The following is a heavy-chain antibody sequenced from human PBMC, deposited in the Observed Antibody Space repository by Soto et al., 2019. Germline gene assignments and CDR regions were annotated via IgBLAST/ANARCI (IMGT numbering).Heavy chain of an antibody. D-gene: IGHD4-17*01. J-gene: IGHJ6*02. Sequence: QVQLVQSGAEVKKPGASVKVSCKASGYTFTSYAMHWVRQAPGQRLGWMGWINAGNGNTKYSQKFQGRVTITRDTSASTAYMELSSLRSEDTAVYYCARVSGRRTTVTTSHYYYYGMDVWGQGTTVTVSS. CDR2: INAGNGNT. CDR1: GYTFTSYA. CDR3: ARVSGRRTTVTTSHYYYYGMDV. V-gene: IGHV1-3*01.